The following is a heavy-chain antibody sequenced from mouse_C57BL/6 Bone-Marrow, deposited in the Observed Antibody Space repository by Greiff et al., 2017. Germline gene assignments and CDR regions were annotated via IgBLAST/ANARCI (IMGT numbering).Heavy chain of an antibody. J-gene: IGHJ2*01. CDR2: INPSNGGT. D-gene: IGHD1-1*01. CDR3: AREGSSFYFDY. Sequence: VQLQQSGTELVKPGASVKLSCKASGYTFTSYWMHWVKQRPGQGLEWIGNINPSNGGTNYNEKFKSKATLTVDKSSSTAYMQLSSLTAEDSAVYYCAREGSSFYFDYWGQGTTLTVSS. CDR1: GYTFTSYW. V-gene: IGHV1-53*01.